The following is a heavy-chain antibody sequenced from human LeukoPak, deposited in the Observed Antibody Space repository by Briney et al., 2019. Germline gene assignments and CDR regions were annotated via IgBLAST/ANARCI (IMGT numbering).Heavy chain of an antibody. D-gene: IGHD2-15*01. CDR3: ARDCSGGSCYSRGDY. Sequence: ASVKVSCKASGYTFTGYYLHWVRQAPGQGLEWMGWINPKSSGTNYARKFQGRVTMTRDTSIITAYMELSRLRSDDTAVYYCARDCSGGSCYSRGDYWGQGTLVTVSS. J-gene: IGHJ4*02. V-gene: IGHV1-2*02. CDR1: GYTFTGYY. CDR2: INPKSSGT.